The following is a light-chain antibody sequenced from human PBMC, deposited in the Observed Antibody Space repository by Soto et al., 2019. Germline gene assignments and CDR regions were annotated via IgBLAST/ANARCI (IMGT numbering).Light chain of an antibody. CDR3: QQWYSTHG. CDR2: AAS. CDR1: QSISSY. Sequence: DIQMTQSPSSLSASVGDRVTITCRASQSISSYLNWYQQKPGKAPKLLIYAASSLQSGVPSGFSGSGSGTDFTLTISSLQPEDFATYYCQQWYSTHGFGPGTKVDIK. V-gene: IGKV1-39*01. J-gene: IGKJ3*01.